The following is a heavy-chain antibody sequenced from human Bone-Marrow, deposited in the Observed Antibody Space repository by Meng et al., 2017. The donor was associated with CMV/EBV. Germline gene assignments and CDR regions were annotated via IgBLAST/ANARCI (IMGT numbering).Heavy chain of an antibody. Sequence: SETLSLTCAVSGGSISSSNWWSWVRQPPGKGLEWIGEIYHSGSTNYNPSLKSRVTISVDKSKNQFSLKLSSVTAADTAVYYCARNGITMVRGVDYYYYGMAVWGQGTTVTVSS. J-gene: IGHJ6*02. V-gene: IGHV4-4*02. CDR1: GGSISSSNW. D-gene: IGHD3-10*01. CDR2: IYHSGST. CDR3: ARNGITMVRGVDYYYYGMAV.